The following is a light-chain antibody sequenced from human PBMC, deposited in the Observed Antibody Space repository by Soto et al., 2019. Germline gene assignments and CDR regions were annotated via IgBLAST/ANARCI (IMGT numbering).Light chain of an antibody. V-gene: IGKV3-20*01. Sequence: VVTHSVFALSSSTYDRATISCRASQSVSSSYLAWYQQKPGQAPRLLIYGGSSRATGIPVRFSGSGSETDFTLTITRLEPEDLAVYYCQQYSRSRPFGQGTKVDIK. CDR1: QSVSSSY. CDR3: QQYSRSRP. CDR2: GGS. J-gene: IGKJ1*01.